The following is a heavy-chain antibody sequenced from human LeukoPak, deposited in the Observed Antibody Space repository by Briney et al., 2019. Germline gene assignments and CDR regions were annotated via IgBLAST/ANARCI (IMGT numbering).Heavy chain of an antibody. V-gene: IGHV3-23*01. Sequence: GGSLRLSCAASGFTFSSYAMSWVRQAPGKGLEWVSAISGSGGSTYYADSVKGRFTISRDNSKNTLYLQMNSLRVEDTAVYYCAKDDQWLYSRGTDYWGQGTLVTVSS. CDR3: AKDDQWLYSRGTDY. D-gene: IGHD6-19*01. J-gene: IGHJ4*02. CDR2: ISGSGGST. CDR1: GFTFSSYA.